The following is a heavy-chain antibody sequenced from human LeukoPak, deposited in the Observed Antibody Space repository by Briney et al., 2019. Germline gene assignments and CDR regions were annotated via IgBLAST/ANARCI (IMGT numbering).Heavy chain of an antibody. D-gene: IGHD2-8*02. J-gene: IGHJ5*01. Sequence: PGGSLRLSCAASGFTFDDYAMHWVRQAPGKGLEWVSGIYGKTGGVGYADSVKRRFTISRDNAKNSLYLQMNSLRPEDSALYFCGYDNSPGGLESWGQGTLVTVSS. CDR2: IYGKTGGV. CDR3: GYDNSPGGLES. V-gene: IGHV3-9*01. CDR1: GFTFDDYA.